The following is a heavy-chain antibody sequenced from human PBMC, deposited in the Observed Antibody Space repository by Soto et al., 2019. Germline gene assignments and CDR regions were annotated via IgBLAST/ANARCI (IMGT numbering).Heavy chain of an antibody. J-gene: IGHJ5*02. D-gene: IGHD3-10*01. CDR2: IYYSGNT. CDR1: GGSISSDGYY. CDR3: AREPPRGGFGRRWFDP. V-gene: IGHV4-31*03. Sequence: QVQLQESGPGLVKPSQTLSLTCTASGGSISSDGYYWNWIRQHPEKGLEWIGYIYYSGNTYYNPSLKSRVTISVDTSKNQFSLMLSSVTAADTAVYYCAREPPRGGFGRRWFDPWGQGTLVTVSS.